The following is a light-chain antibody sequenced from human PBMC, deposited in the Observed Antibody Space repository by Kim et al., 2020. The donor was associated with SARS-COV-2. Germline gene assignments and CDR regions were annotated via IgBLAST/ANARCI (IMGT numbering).Light chain of an antibody. V-gene: IGLV2-14*03. CDR2: DVS. J-gene: IGLJ2*01. Sequence: GHAITLTCTGTSRDVGDYNYVSWYHEHPGKAPKLMIYDVSNRPSGVSNRFSGSKSGNTASLTISGLQAEDEADYYCSSYTSSSTVVFGGGTQLTVL. CDR3: SSYTSSSTVV. CDR1: SRDVGDYNY.